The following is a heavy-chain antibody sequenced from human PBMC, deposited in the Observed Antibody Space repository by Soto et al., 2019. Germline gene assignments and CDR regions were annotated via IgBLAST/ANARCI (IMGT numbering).Heavy chain of an antibody. V-gene: IGHV3-33*01. J-gene: IGHJ4*02. CDR3: ARVLAVARTYHFAY. CDR1: GFTFSSYG. D-gene: IGHD6-6*01. CDR2: IWYDGSNK. Sequence: PGGSLRLSCAASGFTFSSYGMHWVRQAPGKGLEWVAVIWYDGSNKYYADSVKGRFTISRDNSKNTLYLQMNSLRAEDTAVYYCARVLAVARTYHFAYRGQGTLVTVSS.